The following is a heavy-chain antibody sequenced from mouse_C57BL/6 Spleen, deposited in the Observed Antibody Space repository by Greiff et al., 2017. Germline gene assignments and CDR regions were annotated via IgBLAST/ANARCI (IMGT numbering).Heavy chain of an antibody. CDR1: GYTFTSYW. Sequence: QVQLQQPGAELVKPGASVKMSCKASGYTFTSYWITWVKQRPGQGLEWIGDIYPGSGSTNYNEKFKSKATLTVDTSSSTAYMQLSSLTSEDSAVYYCASQGYYSSSYYFDYWGQGTTLTGSS. CDR3: ASQGYYSSSYYFDY. CDR2: IYPGSGST. J-gene: IGHJ2*01. D-gene: IGHD1-1*01. V-gene: IGHV1-55*01.